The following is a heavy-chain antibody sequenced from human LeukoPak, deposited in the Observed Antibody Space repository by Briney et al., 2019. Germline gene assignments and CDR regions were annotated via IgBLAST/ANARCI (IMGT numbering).Heavy chain of an antibody. D-gene: IGHD1-14*01. CDR3: ARDRTPDAFDI. Sequence: SVKVSCKASGGTFSSYAISWVRQAPGQGLEWMGRIIPILGIANYAQKFQGRVTITADKSTSTAYMELSSLRSEDTAVYYCARDRTPDAFDIWGQGTMVTVSS. J-gene: IGHJ3*02. CDR2: IIPILGIA. V-gene: IGHV1-69*04. CDR1: GGTFSSYA.